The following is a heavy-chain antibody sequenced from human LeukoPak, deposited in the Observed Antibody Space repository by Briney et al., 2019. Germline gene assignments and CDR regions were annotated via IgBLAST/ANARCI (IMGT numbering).Heavy chain of an antibody. Sequence: ASVKVSCKASGYTFTGYYMHWVRQAPGQGLEWMGWINPNSGGTNYAQKFQGRVTMTRDTSISTAYMELSRLRSDDTAVYYCARFSRYCSGGSCYTAGNWFDPRGQGTLVTVSS. D-gene: IGHD2-15*01. J-gene: IGHJ5*02. CDR3: ARFSRYCSGGSCYTAGNWFDP. V-gene: IGHV1-2*02. CDR2: INPNSGGT. CDR1: GYTFTGYY.